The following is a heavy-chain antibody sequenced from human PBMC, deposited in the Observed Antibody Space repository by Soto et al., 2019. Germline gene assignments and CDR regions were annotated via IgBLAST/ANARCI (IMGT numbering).Heavy chain of an antibody. D-gene: IGHD2-2*01. J-gene: IGHJ6*02. V-gene: IGHV4-39*01. CDR1: GGSISSGGYY. Sequence: TSETLSLTCTVSGGSISSGGYYWSWIRQHPGKGLEWIGYIYYSESTYYNPSLESRVTISVDTSKNQFSLKVSSVTVADTAVYYCARLGGYCSSTSCYGYYGMDVWGQGTTVTVSS. CDR3: ARLGGYCSSTSCYGYYGMDV. CDR2: IYYSEST.